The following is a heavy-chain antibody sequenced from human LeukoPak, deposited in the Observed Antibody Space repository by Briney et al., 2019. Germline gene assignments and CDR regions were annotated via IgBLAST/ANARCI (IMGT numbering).Heavy chain of an antibody. D-gene: IGHD2-15*01. Sequence: PGGSLRLSCAASGFTFSSYAMHWVRQAPGKGLXXXXXXXXXXXXXXYADSVKGRFTISRDNSKNTLYLQMNSLRAEDTAVYYCARDLIYCSGGSCYSANYYYYGMGVWGQGTTVTVSS. CDR1: GFTFSSYA. CDR2: XXXXXXXX. CDR3: ARDLIYCSGGSCYSANYYYYGMGV. V-gene: IGHV3-30*04. J-gene: IGHJ6*02.